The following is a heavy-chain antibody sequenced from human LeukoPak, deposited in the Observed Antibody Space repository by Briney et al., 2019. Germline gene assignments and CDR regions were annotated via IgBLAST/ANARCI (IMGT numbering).Heavy chain of an antibody. V-gene: IGHV1-2*02. CDR2: INPNSGGT. CDR1: GYTFTGYY. J-gene: IGHJ4*02. D-gene: IGHD3-22*01. Sequence: GASVKVSCKASGYTFTGYYMHWVRQAPGQGLEWMGWINPNSGGTNYAQKFQGRVTMTRDTSISTAYMELSRLRSDDTAVYYCAMFSYYYDSSGYYQYYFDYWGQGTLVTVSS. CDR3: AMFSYYYDSSGYYQYYFDY.